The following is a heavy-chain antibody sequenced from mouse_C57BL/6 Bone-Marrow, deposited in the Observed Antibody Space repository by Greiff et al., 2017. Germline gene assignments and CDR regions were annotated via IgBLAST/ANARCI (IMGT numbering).Heavy chain of an antibody. D-gene: IGHD1-1*01. V-gene: IGHV1-76*01. J-gene: IGHJ1*03. CDR2: IYPGSGNT. CDR3: ARLALITTVVATEYFDV. Sequence: VQGVESGAELVRPGASVKLSCKASGYTFTDYYINWVKQRPGQGLEWIARIYPGSGNTYYNEKFKGKATLTAEKSSSTAYMQLSSLTSEDSAVYFCARLALITTVVATEYFDVWGTGTTVTVSS. CDR1: GYTFTDYY.